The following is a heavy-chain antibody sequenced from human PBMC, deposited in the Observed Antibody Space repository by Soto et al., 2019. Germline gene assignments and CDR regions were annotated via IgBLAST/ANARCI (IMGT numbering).Heavy chain of an antibody. D-gene: IGHD2-15*01. J-gene: IGHJ6*02. V-gene: IGHV1-18*04. CDR2: ISAYNGNT. CDR3: ARDQRYCSGGSCLNDSGMDV. Sequence: RASVKVSCKASGYTFTSYGISWVRQAPGQGLEWMGWISAYNGNTNYAQKLQGRVTMTTDTSTSTAYMELRSLRSDDTAVYYCARDQRYCSGGSCLNDSGMDVWGQGTTVP. CDR1: GYTFTSYG.